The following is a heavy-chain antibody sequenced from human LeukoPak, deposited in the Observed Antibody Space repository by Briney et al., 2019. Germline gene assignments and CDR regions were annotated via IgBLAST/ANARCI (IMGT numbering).Heavy chain of an antibody. CDR1: GFTFSSYD. CDR2: IGTAGDT. V-gene: IGHV3-13*01. CDR3: ARGGAYYDYVWGSYRILDY. Sequence: PGGSLRLSCAASGFTFSSYDMRWVRQAAGKGLEWVSAIGTAGDTYYPASVKGRFTISRENAKNSLYLQMNSLRAGDTAVYYCARGGAYYDYVWGSYRILDYWGQGNLVTVSS. D-gene: IGHD3-16*02. J-gene: IGHJ4*02.